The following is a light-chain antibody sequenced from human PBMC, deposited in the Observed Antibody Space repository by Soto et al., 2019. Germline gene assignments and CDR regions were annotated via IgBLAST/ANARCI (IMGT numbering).Light chain of an antibody. CDR1: SSDVGSYNR. V-gene: IGLV2-18*02. J-gene: IGLJ3*02. CDR2: EVS. Sequence: QSVLTQPPSVSGSPGQSVTISCTGTSSDVGSYNRVSWYQQPPGTAPKLIIYEVSNRPSGVPDRFFGSKSGNTASLTISWLHAEDEADYYCSSFTSSSTWVFGGGTKVTVL. CDR3: SSFTSSSTWV.